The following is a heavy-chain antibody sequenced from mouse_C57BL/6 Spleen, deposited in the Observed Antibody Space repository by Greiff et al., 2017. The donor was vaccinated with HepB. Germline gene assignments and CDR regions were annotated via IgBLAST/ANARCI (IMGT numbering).Heavy chain of an antibody. J-gene: IGHJ2*01. V-gene: IGHV1-80*01. CDR1: GYAFSSYW. CDR3: ARRHYGSSSYYFDY. Sequence: VQLQQSGAELVKPGASVKISCKASGYAFSSYWMNWVKQRPGKGLEWIGQIYPGDGDTNYNGKFKGKATLTADKSSSTAYMQLSSLTSEDSAVYFCARRHYGSSSYYFDYWGQGTTLTVSS. D-gene: IGHD1-1*01. CDR2: IYPGDGDT.